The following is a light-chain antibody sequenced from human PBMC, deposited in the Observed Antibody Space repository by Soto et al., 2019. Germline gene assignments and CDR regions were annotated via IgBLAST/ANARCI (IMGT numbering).Light chain of an antibody. J-gene: IGLJ1*01. V-gene: IGLV1-47*02. CDR2: SNN. CDR3: AAWDDSLSGFYV. Sequence: QPVLTQPPSASGTPGQRVTISCSGSSSNIGSNYVYWYQQLPGTAPKLLIYSNNQRPSGVPDRFSGSKSGTSASLAISGLRSEDEADYYCAAWDDSLSGFYVFGTGTKVTVL. CDR1: SSNIGSNY.